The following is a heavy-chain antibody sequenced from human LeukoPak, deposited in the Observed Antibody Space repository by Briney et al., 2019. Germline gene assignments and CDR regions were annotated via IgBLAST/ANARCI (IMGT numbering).Heavy chain of an antibody. D-gene: IGHD6-19*01. CDR1: GYTFTSYY. J-gene: IGHJ4*02. CDR2: INPSGGST. V-gene: IGHV1-46*01. Sequence: GASVKVSCKASGYTFTSYYMHWVRQAPGQGLEWMGIINPSGGSTSYAQKFQGRVTMTRDTSTSTVYMELSSLRSEDTAVYYCARDPEYSSGWYLGFDYWGQGTLVTVSS. CDR3: ARDPEYSSGWYLGFDY.